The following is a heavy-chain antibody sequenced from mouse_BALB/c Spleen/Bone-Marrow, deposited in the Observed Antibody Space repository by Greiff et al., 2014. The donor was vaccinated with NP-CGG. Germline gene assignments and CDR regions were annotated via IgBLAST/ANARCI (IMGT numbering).Heavy chain of an antibody. CDR1: GYTFTDHA. Sequence: QVHVKQSGAKLVRPGVSVKFSCKGSGYTFTDHAMHWVKRSHAKSLEWIGLISGYYGDAIYNQKFKGKATMTVDKSSSTAYMELARLTSEDSAIYYCARSGKVRNAMDYWGQGTSVTVSS. J-gene: IGHJ4*01. CDR3: ARSGKVRNAMDY. CDR2: ISGYYGDA. D-gene: IGHD2-14*01. V-gene: IGHV1S137*01.